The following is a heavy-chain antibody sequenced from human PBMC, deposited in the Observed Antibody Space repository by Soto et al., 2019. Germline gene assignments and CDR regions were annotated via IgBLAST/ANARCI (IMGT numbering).Heavy chain of an antibody. CDR3: ARRETQGPIDY. D-gene: IGHD1-26*01. J-gene: IGHJ4*02. CDR2: IYYSGTT. CDR1: GYSISSSNW. Sequence: PSEMLSLTCAVSGYSISSSNWWGWIRQPPGKGLEWIGYIYYSGTTYYNPSLKSRVTMSVDTSKNQFSLKLTSVTAVDTAVYYCARRETQGPIDYWGQGTLVTVSS. V-gene: IGHV4-28*01.